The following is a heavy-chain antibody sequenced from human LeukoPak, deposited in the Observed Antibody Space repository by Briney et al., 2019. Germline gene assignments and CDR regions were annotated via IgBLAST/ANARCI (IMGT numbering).Heavy chain of an antibody. CDR3: AKSPSGYDYSWFDP. CDR1: GFTFSSYA. CDR2: ISGSGGST. Sequence: GGSLRLSCAASGFTFSSYAMSWVRQAPGKGLEWVSAISGSGGSTYYADSVKGRFTISRDNSKNTLYLPMNSLRAEDTAVYYCAKSPSGYDYSWFDPWGQGTLVTVSS. V-gene: IGHV3-23*01. J-gene: IGHJ5*02. D-gene: IGHD5-12*01.